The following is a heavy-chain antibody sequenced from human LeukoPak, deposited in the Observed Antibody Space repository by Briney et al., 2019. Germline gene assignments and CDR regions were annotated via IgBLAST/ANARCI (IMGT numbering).Heavy chain of an antibody. Sequence: SGGSLRLSCAASGFTFSSYAMSWVRQAPGKGLEWVSAISGSGGSTYYADSVKGRFTISRDNSKNTLYLQMNSLRAEDTAVYYCAKGGSQLWLRDWFDPWGQGTLVTVSS. CDR3: AKGGSQLWLRDWFDP. D-gene: IGHD5-18*01. J-gene: IGHJ5*02. V-gene: IGHV3-23*01. CDR1: GFTFSSYA. CDR2: ISGSGGST.